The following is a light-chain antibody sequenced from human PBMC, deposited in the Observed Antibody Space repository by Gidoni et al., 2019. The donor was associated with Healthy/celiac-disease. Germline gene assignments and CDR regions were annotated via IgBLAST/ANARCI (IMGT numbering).Light chain of an antibody. V-gene: IGKV1-33*01. CDR3: QQYDNPLALT. Sequence: DIQLTQSPSSLSASVGDRVTITRQASQDISNYLNWYQQKPGKAPKLLIYDASNLETGVPSRFSGSGSGTDFTFTISSLQPEDIATYYCQQYDNPLALTFXGXTKVEIK. J-gene: IGKJ4*01. CDR2: DAS. CDR1: QDISNY.